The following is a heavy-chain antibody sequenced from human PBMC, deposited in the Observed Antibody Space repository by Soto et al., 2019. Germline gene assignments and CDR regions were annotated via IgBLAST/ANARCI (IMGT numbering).Heavy chain of an antibody. CDR3: ASSFASIAAAGTGDY. D-gene: IGHD6-13*01. CDR2: IYYSGST. J-gene: IGHJ4*02. V-gene: IGHV4-30-4*01. Sequence: QVQLQESGPGLVKPSQTLSLTCTVSGGSISSGEYYWSWIRQPPGKGLEWIGYIYYSGSTYYNPSLKSRVTISVDTSKNQFSLKLSSVTAADTAVYYCASSFASIAAAGTGDYWGQGTLVTVSS. CDR1: GGSISSGEYY.